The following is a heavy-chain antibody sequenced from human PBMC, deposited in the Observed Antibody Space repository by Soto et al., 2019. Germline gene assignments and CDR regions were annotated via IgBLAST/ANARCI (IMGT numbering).Heavy chain of an antibody. CDR3: AKDPPGVVWGSSSDRDY. D-gene: IGHD6-6*01. V-gene: IGHV3-23*01. Sequence: EVQLLESGGGLVQPGGSLRLSCAASGFTFSSYAMSWVRQAPGKGLEWVSAISGSGGSTYYADSVKGRFTISGDNSKNTLYLQMNSLRAEDTAVYYCAKDPPGVVWGSSSDRDYWGQGTLVTVSS. CDR2: ISGSGGST. J-gene: IGHJ4*02. CDR1: GFTFSSYA.